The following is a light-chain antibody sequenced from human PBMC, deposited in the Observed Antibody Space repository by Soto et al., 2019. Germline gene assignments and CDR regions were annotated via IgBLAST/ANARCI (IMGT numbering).Light chain of an antibody. Sequence: QSVLTQPPSASGTPGQRVTMSCSGSSSNIARNDGAWYRQLPGTAPKLLLHSNNQQPSGVPDRFSGSKSVTSASLAISGLQSEDEADYYCASCDDSLHGMVFGGGTKLTVL. V-gene: IGLV1-44*01. CDR2: SNN. J-gene: IGLJ2*01. CDR3: ASCDDSLHGMV. CDR1: SSNIARND.